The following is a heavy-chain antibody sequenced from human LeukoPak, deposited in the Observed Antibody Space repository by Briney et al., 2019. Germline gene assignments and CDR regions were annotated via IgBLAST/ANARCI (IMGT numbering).Heavy chain of an antibody. J-gene: IGHJ4*02. CDR3: ARPTLTGYHNWALNY. CDR2: IRYDGSNK. Sequence: GGSLRLSCTASGFTFSGAWMTWVRQAPGKGLEWVAFIRYDGSNKYYADSVKGRFTISRDNSNNTLYLQMNSLRAEDTAVYYCARPTLTGYHNWALNYWGQGTLVTVSS. V-gene: IGHV3-30*02. D-gene: IGHD3-9*01. CDR1: GFTFSGAW.